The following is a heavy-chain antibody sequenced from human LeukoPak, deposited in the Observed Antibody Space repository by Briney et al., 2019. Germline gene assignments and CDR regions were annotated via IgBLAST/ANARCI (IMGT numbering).Heavy chain of an antibody. Sequence: GGSLRLSCAASGFTFSSYAMHWVRQAPGKGLGWVAVISYDGSNKYYADSVKGRFTISRDNSKNTLYLQMNSLRAEDTAVYYCASRDLYYDYVHGFWGHGTLVTVSS. J-gene: IGHJ4*01. CDR2: ISYDGSNK. D-gene: IGHD3-16*01. V-gene: IGHV3-30*03. CDR3: ASRDLYYDYVHGF. CDR1: GFTFSSYA.